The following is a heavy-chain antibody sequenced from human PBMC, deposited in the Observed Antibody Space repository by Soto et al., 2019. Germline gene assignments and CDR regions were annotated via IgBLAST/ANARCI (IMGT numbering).Heavy chain of an antibody. D-gene: IGHD5-12*01. CDR2: INAGNGNT. Sequence: QVQLVQSGAEVKKPGASVKVSCKASGYTFTSYAMHWVRQAPGQRLEWMGWINAGNGNTKYSQKFQGRVTITRDPSARTAYRELSSLRSEDTAVYYCARAPGGDNGYGDVWGQGTLVTVSS. V-gene: IGHV1-3*01. J-gene: IGHJ4*02. CDR3: ARAPGGDNGYGDV. CDR1: GYTFTSYA.